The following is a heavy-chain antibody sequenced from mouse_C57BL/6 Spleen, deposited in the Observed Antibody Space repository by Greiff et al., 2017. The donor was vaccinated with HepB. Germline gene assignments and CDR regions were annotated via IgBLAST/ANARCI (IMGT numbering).Heavy chain of an antibody. CDR1: GYTFTSYW. CDR3: ARCTTVVATNYYAMDY. Sequence: QVQLQQPGAELVKPGASVKLSCKASGYTFTSYWMHWVKQRPGRGLEWIGRIDPNSGGTKYNEKFKSKATLTVDKPSSTAYMQLSSLTSEDSAVYYCARCTTVVATNYYAMDYWGQGTSVTVSS. CDR2: IDPNSGGT. V-gene: IGHV1-72*01. D-gene: IGHD1-1*01. J-gene: IGHJ4*01.